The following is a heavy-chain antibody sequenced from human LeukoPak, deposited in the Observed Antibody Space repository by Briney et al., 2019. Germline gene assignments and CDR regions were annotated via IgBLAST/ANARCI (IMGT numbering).Heavy chain of an antibody. Sequence: GGSLRLSCAASGFTFSSYAMSWVRQAPGKGLEWVSAISGSGGSTYYADSVKGRFTISRDNPKNTLYLQMNSLRAEDTAVYYCAKVLDYGDYVGYYYYMDVWGKGTTVTVSS. CDR3: AKVLDYGDYVGYYYYMDV. V-gene: IGHV3-23*01. CDR2: ISGSGGST. D-gene: IGHD4-17*01. J-gene: IGHJ6*03. CDR1: GFTFSSYA.